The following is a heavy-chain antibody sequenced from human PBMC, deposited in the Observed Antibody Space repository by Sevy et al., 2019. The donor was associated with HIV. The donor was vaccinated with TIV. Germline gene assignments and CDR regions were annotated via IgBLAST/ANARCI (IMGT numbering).Heavy chain of an antibody. V-gene: IGHV3-23*01. Sequence: GGSLRLSCAASGFTFGTYAMNWVRQAPGKGLEWVSAIRGSGGSTYNADSLKGRFTISRDNSKNTLSLQMNSLRAEDTAIYYCAKGDSTFYGMDVWGRGTTVTVSS. J-gene: IGHJ6*02. CDR3: AKGDSTFYGMDV. CDR1: GFTFGTYA. D-gene: IGHD6-13*01. CDR2: IRGSGGST.